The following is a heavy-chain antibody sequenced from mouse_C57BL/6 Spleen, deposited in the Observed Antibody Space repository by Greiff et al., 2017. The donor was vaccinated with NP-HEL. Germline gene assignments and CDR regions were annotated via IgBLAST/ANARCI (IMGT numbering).Heavy chain of an antibody. V-gene: IGHV14-4*01. CDR1: GFNIKDDY. D-gene: IGHD2-4*01. CDR2: IDPENGDT. Sequence: EVQLQQSGAELVRPGASVKLSCTASGFNIKDDYMHWVKQRPEQGLEWIGWIDPENGDTEYASKFQGKATITADTSSNTAYLQRSSLTSEDTAVYYCTGGLRREGYFDYWGQGTTLTVSS. CDR3: TGGLRREGYFDY. J-gene: IGHJ2*01.